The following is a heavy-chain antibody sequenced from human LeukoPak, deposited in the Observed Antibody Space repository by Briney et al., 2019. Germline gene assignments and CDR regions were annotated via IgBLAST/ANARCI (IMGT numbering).Heavy chain of an antibody. Sequence: ASVKVSCKASGGTFSSYAISWVRQAPGQGLEWMGGIIPIFGTANYAQKFQGRVTITADESTSTAYMELSSLRSEDTAVYYCARDVVVVPAANLEFDPWGQGTLVTVSS. J-gene: IGHJ5*02. CDR3: ARDVVVVPAANLEFDP. CDR1: GGTFSSYA. V-gene: IGHV1-69*01. D-gene: IGHD2-2*01. CDR2: IIPIFGTA.